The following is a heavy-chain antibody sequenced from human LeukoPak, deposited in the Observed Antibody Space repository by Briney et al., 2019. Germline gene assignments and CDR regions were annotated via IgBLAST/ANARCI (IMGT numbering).Heavy chain of an antibody. D-gene: IGHD2-21*01. CDR1: GGSINLYY. J-gene: IGHJ4*02. Sequence: PSETLSLTCSVSGGSINLYYWSWIRQPPGQGLEWIGRIHASGSTFHNPSLKSRVTMSVDTSKNQFSLKLSSVTAADTAVYYCARALEEIGGDQTLDFWGRGTLVTVSS. CDR3: ARALEEIGGDQTLDF. CDR2: IHASGST. V-gene: IGHV4-4*07.